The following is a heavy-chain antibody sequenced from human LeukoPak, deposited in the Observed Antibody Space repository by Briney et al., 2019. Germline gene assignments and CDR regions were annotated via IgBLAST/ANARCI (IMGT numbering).Heavy chain of an antibody. J-gene: IGHJ4*02. V-gene: IGHV3-30*03. CDR2: ISYDGSDQ. CDR1: GFSFRSLG. D-gene: IGHD1-26*01. Sequence: GGSLRLSCAASGFSFRSLGMHWVRQAPGEGLEWVAVISYDGSDQYYADSVKGRMTISRDNSRNALFLEMSGLRPDDTAIYYCVSGTYLYYFDYWGQGTLVTVSS. CDR3: VSGTYLYYFDY.